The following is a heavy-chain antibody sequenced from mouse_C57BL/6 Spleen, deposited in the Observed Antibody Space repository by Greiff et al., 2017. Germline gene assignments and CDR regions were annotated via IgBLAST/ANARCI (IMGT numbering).Heavy chain of an antibody. CDR3: ARGGNVDD. CDR2: IDPSDSET. CDR1: GYTFTSYW. Sequence: QVQLQQSGAELVRPGSSVKLSCKASGYTFTSYWMHWVKQRPIQGLEWIGNIDPSDSETHYNQKFKDKATLTVDKSSSTAYMQLSSLTSEDAAVYYCARGGNVDDWGQGTTLTVSS. D-gene: IGHD2-1*01. J-gene: IGHJ2*01. V-gene: IGHV1-52*01.